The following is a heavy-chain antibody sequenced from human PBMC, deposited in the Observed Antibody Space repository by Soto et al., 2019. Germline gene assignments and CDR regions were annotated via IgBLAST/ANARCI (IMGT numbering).Heavy chain of an antibody. CDR1: GFTVSSYG. D-gene: IGHD4-17*01. V-gene: IGHV3-30*18. Sequence: GSLRLSCAASGFTVSSYGMHWVRQAPGKGLEWVAVISYDGSNKYYADSVKGRFTISRDNSKNTLYLQMNSLRAEDTAVYYCAKNGPDCGGDYYYYGMDVWGQGTTVTVSS. CDR2: ISYDGSNK. J-gene: IGHJ6*02. CDR3: AKNGPDCGGDYYYYGMDV.